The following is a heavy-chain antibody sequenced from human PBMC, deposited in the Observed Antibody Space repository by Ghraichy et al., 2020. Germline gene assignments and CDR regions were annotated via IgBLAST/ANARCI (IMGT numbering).Heavy chain of an antibody. D-gene: IGHD6-19*01. Sequence: GGSLRLSCAGSGFTFSSHSMNWVRQAPGKGLEWVASLSTSSSHVYYADSVKGRFTISRDNAKNSLYLQMNSLRVEDTAVYYCARDRGVAGRGQRTGRDVFDIWGQGTMVTVSS. CDR2: LSTSSSHV. CDR1: GFTFSSHS. V-gene: IGHV3-21*01. J-gene: IGHJ3*02. CDR3: ARDRGVAGRGQRTGRDVFDI.